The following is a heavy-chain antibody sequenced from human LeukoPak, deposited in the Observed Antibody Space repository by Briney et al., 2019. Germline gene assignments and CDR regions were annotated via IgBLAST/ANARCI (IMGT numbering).Heavy chain of an antibody. CDR1: GYTFTDYY. D-gene: IGHD6-19*01. J-gene: IGHJ1*01. V-gene: IGHV1-69-2*01. CDR3: ATLSVAVAGTRYFQH. Sequence: ASVKISCKVSGYTFTDYYMHWVQQAPGKGLEWMGLVDPEDGETIYAEKFQGRVTITADTSTDTAYMELSGLRSEDTAVYYCATLSVAVAGTRYFQHWGQGTLVTVSS. CDR2: VDPEDGET.